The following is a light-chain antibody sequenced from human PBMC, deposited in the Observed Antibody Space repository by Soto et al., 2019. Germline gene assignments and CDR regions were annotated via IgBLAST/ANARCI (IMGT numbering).Light chain of an antibody. CDR3: QQYHNWPPQYT. CDR2: GAS. J-gene: IGKJ2*01. V-gene: IGKV3-15*01. CDR1: QSVAIN. Sequence: EIVMTQSPASLSVSPGDGATLSCRASQSVAINVAWYQQKPGQGPRLLIHGASTRAVGVPARFSGSGSGTDFTLTISSLQSDDFAVYYCQQYHNWPPQYTFGQGKKLQIK.